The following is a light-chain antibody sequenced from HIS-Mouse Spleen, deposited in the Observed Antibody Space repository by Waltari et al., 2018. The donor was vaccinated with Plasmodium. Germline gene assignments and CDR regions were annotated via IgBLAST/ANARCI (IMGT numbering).Light chain of an antibody. V-gene: IGKV3-11*01. CDR2: DAS. CDR3: QQRSNWPSLT. Sequence: EIVLTQSPATLSLSRGERPTLSCRASQTFSSYFAWYQQKPVQAHSLLIYDASNRATGIPARFSCSGSGTDFTLTISSLEPEDFAVYYCQQRSNWPSLTFGGGTKVEIK. CDR1: QTFSSY. J-gene: IGKJ4*01.